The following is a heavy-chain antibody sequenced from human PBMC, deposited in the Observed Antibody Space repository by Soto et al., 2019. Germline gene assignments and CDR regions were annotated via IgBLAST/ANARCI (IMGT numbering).Heavy chain of an antibody. D-gene: IGHD6-13*01. Sequence: QVQLVESGGGVVQPGRSLRLSCAASGFTFSSYAMHWVRQAPGKGLEWVAVISYDGSNKYYADSVKGRFTISRDNSKNTLYLQMNSLRAEDTAVYYCARVLVNLIAAAVHYYYGMDVWGQGTTVTVSS. CDR2: ISYDGSNK. J-gene: IGHJ6*02. V-gene: IGHV3-30-3*01. CDR3: ARVLVNLIAAAVHYYYGMDV. CDR1: GFTFSSYA.